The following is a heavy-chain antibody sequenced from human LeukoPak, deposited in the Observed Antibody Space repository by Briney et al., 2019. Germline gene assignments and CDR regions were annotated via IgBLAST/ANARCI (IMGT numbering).Heavy chain of an antibody. J-gene: IGHJ3*02. Sequence: SETLSLTCTISGGSISSHYWSWIRQPPGKGLEWIGYISYIGSTNYNPSLKSRVTISVDTSKNQFSLKLTSVTVADAAVYFCARDPTTVTKGLDIWGQGTMVTVSS. D-gene: IGHD4-17*01. CDR3: ARDPTTVTKGLDI. V-gene: IGHV4-59*11. CDR2: ISYIGST. CDR1: GGSISSHY.